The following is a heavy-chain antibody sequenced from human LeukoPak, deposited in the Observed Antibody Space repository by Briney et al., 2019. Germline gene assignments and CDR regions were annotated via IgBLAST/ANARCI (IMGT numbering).Heavy chain of an antibody. V-gene: IGHV3-20*04. CDR2: INWSGGST. D-gene: IGHD3-10*01. J-gene: IGHJ4*02. CDR1: GFTFSGHS. CDR3: ARAPITNPFYFDY. Sequence: PGGSLRLSCAATGFTFSGHSMTWVRQAPGKGLEWVSGINWSGGSTGYADPLRGRFTISRDNAKNSLYLQMDSLRAEDTALYYCARAPITNPFYFDYWGQGTLVTVSS.